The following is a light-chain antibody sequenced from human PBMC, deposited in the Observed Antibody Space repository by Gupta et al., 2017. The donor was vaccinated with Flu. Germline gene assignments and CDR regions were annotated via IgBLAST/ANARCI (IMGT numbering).Light chain of an antibody. CDR1: SLGHKF. Sequence: SQELTQPPSVSVSPGQTVTITGFGGSLGHKFVSWFQQKTGQSPVLLIYQTDRRPSGISDRISGSISGNTATLTITETQSMDEADYYCQAWDSNSDRVFGPGTKVTV. CDR3: QAWDSNSDRV. CDR2: QTD. V-gene: IGLV3-1*01. J-gene: IGLJ1*01.